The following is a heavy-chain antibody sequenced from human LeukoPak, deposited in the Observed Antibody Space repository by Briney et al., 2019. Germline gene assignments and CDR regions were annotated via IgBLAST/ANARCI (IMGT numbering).Heavy chain of an antibody. Sequence: ASLRLSCAASGFTFSSYAMSWVRQAPGKGLEWVSAISGSGGSTYYADSVKGRFTISRDNSKNTLYLQMNSLRAEDTAVYYCAKYYYDSSGYPEPFDYWGQGTLVTVSS. D-gene: IGHD3-22*01. CDR3: AKYYYDSSGYPEPFDY. CDR1: GFTFSSYA. CDR2: ISGSGGST. J-gene: IGHJ4*02. V-gene: IGHV3-23*01.